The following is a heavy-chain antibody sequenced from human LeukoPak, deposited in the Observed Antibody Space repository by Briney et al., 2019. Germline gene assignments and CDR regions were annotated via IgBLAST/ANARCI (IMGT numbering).Heavy chain of an antibody. J-gene: IGHJ4*02. V-gene: IGHV4-34*01. Sequence: SETLSLTCAVYGGSFSPYYWSWIRQPPGKRLEWIGEINHSGGTNYNPSLKTRATISVDTSKNQFSLRLSSVTAADTAVYYCARGGFYCGGDCYVDYWGQGTLVTVSS. CDR1: GGSFSPYY. D-gene: IGHD2-21*02. CDR2: INHSGGT. CDR3: ARGGFYCGGDCYVDY.